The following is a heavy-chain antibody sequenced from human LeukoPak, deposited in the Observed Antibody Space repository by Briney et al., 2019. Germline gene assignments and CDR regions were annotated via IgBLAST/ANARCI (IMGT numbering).Heavy chain of an antibody. J-gene: IGHJ4*02. CDR2: INHSGST. V-gene: IGHV4-34*01. Sequence: SETLSLTCAVYGGSFSGYYWSWIRQPPGKGLEWIGEINHSGSTNYNPSLKSRVTISVDTSKNQFSLKLSSVTAADTAVYYCARRAPRAGRAFAYWGQGTLVTVSS. CDR1: GGSFSGYY. CDR3: ARRAPRAGRAFAY.